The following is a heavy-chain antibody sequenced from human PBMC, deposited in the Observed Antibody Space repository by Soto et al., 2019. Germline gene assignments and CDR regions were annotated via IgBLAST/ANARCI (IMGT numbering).Heavy chain of an antibody. V-gene: IGHV3-21*01. D-gene: IGHD5-12*01. Sequence: VQLVESGGGLVQPGGSLRLSCAASGFTFSSYSMNWVRQAPGKGLEWVSSISSSSSYIYYADSVKGRFTISRDNAKNSLYLQMNSRRAEDTAVYYCARDGYSGYDDAVIPWNNLNYYYYMDVWGKGTTVTVSS. CDR3: ARDGYSGYDDAVIPWNNLNYYYYMDV. CDR1: GFTFSSYS. CDR2: ISSSSSYI. J-gene: IGHJ6*03.